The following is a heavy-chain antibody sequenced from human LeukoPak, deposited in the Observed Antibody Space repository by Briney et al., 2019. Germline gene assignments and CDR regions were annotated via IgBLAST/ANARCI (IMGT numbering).Heavy chain of an antibody. CDR3: ARDLGYGKWYFDL. V-gene: IGHV4-59*12. Sequence: SETLSLTCTVSGGSISSYYWSWIRQPPGKGLEWIGYIYYSGSTNYNPSLKSRVTISIDTSKNQFYLKLSSVTAADTAVYYCARDLGYGKWYFDLWGRGTVVTVSS. CDR1: GGSISSYY. CDR2: IYYSGST. D-gene: IGHD5-18*01. J-gene: IGHJ2*01.